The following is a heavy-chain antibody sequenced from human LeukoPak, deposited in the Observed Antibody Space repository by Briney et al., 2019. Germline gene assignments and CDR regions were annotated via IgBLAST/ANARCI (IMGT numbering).Heavy chain of an antibody. Sequence: GGSLRLSCRASAFIFSNHGMHWVRQAPGKGLEWVSFIRYEGSRKYYADSVKGRFTISRDNSKNTLDLQMSSLTTGDTAVYYCARGNSAGWYEYMDVWGKGTTVIVSS. J-gene: IGHJ6*03. CDR3: ARGNSAGWYEYMDV. D-gene: IGHD6-19*01. CDR2: IRYEGSRK. V-gene: IGHV3-30*02. CDR1: AFIFSNHG.